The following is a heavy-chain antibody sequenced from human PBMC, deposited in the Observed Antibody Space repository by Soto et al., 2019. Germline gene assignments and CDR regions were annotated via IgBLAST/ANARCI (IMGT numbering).Heavy chain of an antibody. CDR3: ATAGGSMVRGVINYYYGMDV. CDR2: FDPEDGET. Sequence: QVQLVQSGAEVKKPWASVKVSCKVSGYTLTELSMHWVRQAPGKGLEWMGGFDPEDGETIYAQKFQGRVTMTEDTSTDTAYMELSSLRSEDTAVYYCATAGGSMVRGVINYYYGMDVWGQGTTVTVSS. CDR1: GYTLTELS. J-gene: IGHJ6*02. V-gene: IGHV1-24*01. D-gene: IGHD3-10*01.